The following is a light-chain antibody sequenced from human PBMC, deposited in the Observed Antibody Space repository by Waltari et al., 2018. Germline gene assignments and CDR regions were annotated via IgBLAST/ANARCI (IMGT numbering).Light chain of an antibody. V-gene: IGKV3-15*01. CDR1: QRISSH. CDR3: QQYDTWPPYT. J-gene: IGKJ2*01. Sequence: IVMTQSPATLSVSPGERATLSCRASQRISSHLAWYQQKPGQAPRVLSYDASTRATDIPARFSGSGSGTEFTLTISSLQSEDIAVYYCQQYDTWPPYTFGQGTKLEIK. CDR2: DAS.